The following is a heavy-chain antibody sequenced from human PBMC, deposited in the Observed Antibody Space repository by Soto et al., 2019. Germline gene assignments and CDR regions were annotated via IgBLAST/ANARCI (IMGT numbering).Heavy chain of an antibody. CDR2: ISSSSSTI. D-gene: IGHD1-26*01. V-gene: IGHV3-48*02. CDR1: GFTFSTYN. J-gene: IGHJ5*02. CDR3: IGDGGATDWFDP. Sequence: EVQLVESGGGLVQPGGSLRLSCAASGFTFSTYNMNWVRQAPGKGLEWVSYISSSSSTIYYADSVKGRFTISRDNAKNSLYLQMNSLRDEDTAVYYCIGDGGATDWFDPWGQGTLVTVYS.